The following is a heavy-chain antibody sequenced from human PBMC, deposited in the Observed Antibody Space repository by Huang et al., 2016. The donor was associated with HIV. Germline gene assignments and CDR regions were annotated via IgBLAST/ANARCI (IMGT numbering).Heavy chain of an antibody. CDR2: MNIDGSST. J-gene: IGHJ4*02. CDR3: ARDPRIQSWLNFFDY. D-gene: IGHD3-22*01. Sequence: EVQLVESGGGLVQPGGSLRLSCAASGFSISSYWMHWVRQAPGKGLVWVSRMNIDGSSTSYADSVKGRFTISRENAKNTLYLQMNSLRAEDTAVYYCARDPRIQSWLNFFDYWGQGTLVSVSS. CDR1: GFSISSYW. V-gene: IGHV3-74*01.